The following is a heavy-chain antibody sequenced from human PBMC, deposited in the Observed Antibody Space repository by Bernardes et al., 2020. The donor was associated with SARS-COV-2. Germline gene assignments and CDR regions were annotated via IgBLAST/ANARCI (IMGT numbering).Heavy chain of an antibody. CDR3: ARLKLRITIFGVVEDWFDP. D-gene: IGHD3-3*01. CDR1: GGSISSYY. J-gene: IGHJ5*02. V-gene: IGHV4-59*01. Sequence: SETLSLTCTVSGGSISSYYWSWIRQPPGKGLEWIGYIYYSGSTNYNPSLKSRVTISVDTSKNQFSLKLSSVTAADTAMYYCARLKLRITIFGVVEDWFDPWGQGTLVTVSS. CDR2: IYYSGST.